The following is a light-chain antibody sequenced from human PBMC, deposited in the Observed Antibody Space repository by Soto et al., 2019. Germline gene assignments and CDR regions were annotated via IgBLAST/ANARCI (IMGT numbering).Light chain of an antibody. J-gene: IGKJ4*01. CDR3: QQYYNAPRT. CDR2: WAS. V-gene: IGKV4-1*01. CDR1: QTVFFSTSNKNY. Sequence: DIVMTQSPESLAVSLGERATIKCESSQTVFFSTSNKNYLAWYQQRPGQPPKFLIYWASIRESGVPDRFSGSGSWTHFTLTIDSLQAEDVAVYDCQQYYNAPRTFGRGTKVEIK.